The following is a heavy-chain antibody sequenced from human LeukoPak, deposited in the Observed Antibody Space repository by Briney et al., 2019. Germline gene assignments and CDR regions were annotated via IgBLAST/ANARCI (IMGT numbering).Heavy chain of an antibody. CDR1: GYTFTGYY. V-gene: IGHV1-2*02. CDR3: ARIRGWPPYYFDY. D-gene: IGHD6-19*01. J-gene: IGHJ4*02. CDR2: INPNSGGT. Sequence: GASVNVSCKASGYTFTGYYMHWVRQAPGQGLEWMGWINPNSGGTNYAQKFQGRVTMTRDMSTSTDYMELSSLRSEDTAVYYCARIRGWPPYYFDYWGQGTLVTVSS.